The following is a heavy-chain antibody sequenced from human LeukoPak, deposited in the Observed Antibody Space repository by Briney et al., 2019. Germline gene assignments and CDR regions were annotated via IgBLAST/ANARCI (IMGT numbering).Heavy chain of an antibody. CDR1: GFIFSNHY. V-gene: IGHV3-74*01. D-gene: IGHD3-10*01. J-gene: IGHJ4*02. CDR3: VLMVWG. CDR2: INNDGSIT. Sequence: PGGSLRLSCAVSGFIFSNHYMHWVRQAPGKGLVWVPRINNDGSITSYADSVKGRFTISRDNAKNTLYLQMNSLRAEDTAVYYCVLMVWGGGQGTLVTVSS.